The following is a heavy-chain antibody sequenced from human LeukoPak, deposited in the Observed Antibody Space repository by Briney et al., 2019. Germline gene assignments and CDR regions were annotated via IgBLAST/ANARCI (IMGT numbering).Heavy chain of an antibody. CDR3: AKGSDSSDSSLFDY. CDR2: ISGSGRNT. J-gene: IGHJ4*02. CDR1: GSTFSSYA. V-gene: IGHV3-23*01. D-gene: IGHD3-22*01. Sequence: GGSLRLSCAASGSTFSSYAMSWVRQAPGKGLEWVSVISGSGRNTYYADSVKGRFTISRDNSKNTLYLQMNSLRAEDTAVYYCAKGSDSSDSSLFDYWGQGTLVTVSS.